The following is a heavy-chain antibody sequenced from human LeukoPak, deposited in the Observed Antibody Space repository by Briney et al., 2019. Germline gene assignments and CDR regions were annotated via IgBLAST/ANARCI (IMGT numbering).Heavy chain of an antibody. J-gene: IGHJ5*02. D-gene: IGHD3-3*01. Sequence: PSETLSLTCAVYGGSFRGYYWSWIRQPPGTGLEWIGEVNHSGSTNYNPSLKSRVTISEDTSKNQFSLKLSSVTAADTAVYYCARGGNIWSGLLGRNWFDPWGQGTLVTVSS. V-gene: IGHV4-34*01. CDR3: ARGGNIWSGLLGRNWFDP. CDR2: VNHSGST. CDR1: GGSFRGYY.